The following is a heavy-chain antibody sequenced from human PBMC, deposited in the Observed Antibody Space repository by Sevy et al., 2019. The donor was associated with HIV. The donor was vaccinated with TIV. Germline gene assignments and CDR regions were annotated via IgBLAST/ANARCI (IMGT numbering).Heavy chain of an antibody. V-gene: IGHV1-69*13. CDR2: ITPFFRTA. Sequence: ASVKVSCKTSGGTFDTYSISWMRQAPGQGLEWMGGITPFFRTASYAQKFQGRVTITGAESTGTAYMELGSVRSEDSAVYYCARDRDITFGGGDAFDIWGQGTMVTVSS. J-gene: IGHJ3*02. D-gene: IGHD3-16*01. CDR1: GGTFDTYS. CDR3: ARDRDITFGGGDAFDI.